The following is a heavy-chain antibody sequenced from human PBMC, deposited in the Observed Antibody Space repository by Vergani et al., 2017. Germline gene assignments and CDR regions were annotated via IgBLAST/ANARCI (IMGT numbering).Heavy chain of an antibody. CDR2: INPSGGST. CDR3: ARDLIEVAGTGGFDY. V-gene: IGHV1-46*01. D-gene: IGHD6-19*01. J-gene: IGHJ4*02. CDR1: GYTFTSYY. Sequence: QVQLVQSGAEVKKPGASVKVSSKASGYTFTSYYMHWVRQATGQGLEWMGIINPSGGSTSYAQKFQGRVTMTRDTSTSTVYMELSSLRSEDTAVYYCARDLIEVAGTGGFDYWGQGTLVTVSS.